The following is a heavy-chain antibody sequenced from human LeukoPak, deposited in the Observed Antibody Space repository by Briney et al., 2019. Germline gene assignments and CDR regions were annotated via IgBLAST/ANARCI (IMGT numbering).Heavy chain of an antibody. CDR1: GGSISSYY. CDR3: ASLRIVGALGQDAFDI. V-gene: IGHV4-59*12. Sequence: PSETLSLTCTVSGGSISSYYWSWIRQPPGKGLEWIGYIYHSGSTYYNPSLKSRVTISVDRSKNQFSLKLSSVTAADTAVYYCASLRIVGALGQDAFDIWGQGTMVTVSS. J-gene: IGHJ3*02. CDR2: IYHSGST. D-gene: IGHD1-26*01.